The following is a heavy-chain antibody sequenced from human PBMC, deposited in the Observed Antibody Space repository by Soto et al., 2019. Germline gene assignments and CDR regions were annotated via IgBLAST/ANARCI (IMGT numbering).Heavy chain of an antibody. V-gene: IGHV4-34*01. Sequence: SETLSLTCAVYGGSFSGYYWSWIRQPPGKGLEWIGEINHSGSTNYNPSLKSRVTISVDTSKNQFSLKLSSVTAADTAVYYCARSTMVRGVRPFDYWGQGTLVTVSS. CDR2: INHSGST. D-gene: IGHD3-10*01. CDR1: GGSFSGYY. CDR3: ARSTMVRGVRPFDY. J-gene: IGHJ4*02.